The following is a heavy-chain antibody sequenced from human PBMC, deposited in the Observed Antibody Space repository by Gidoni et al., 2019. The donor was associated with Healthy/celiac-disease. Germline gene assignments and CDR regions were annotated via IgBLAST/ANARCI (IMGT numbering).Heavy chain of an antibody. D-gene: IGHD5-12*01. Sequence: EVQLVESGGGLVQPGGSLRLSCSASGFPVCGYAMHRVRQAPGKGLEYVSAISSNGGSTYYADSVKGRFTISRDNSKNTLYLQMSSLRVEDTAVYYCVRPREMATIFCAFDIWGQGTMVTVSS. V-gene: IGHV3-64D*06. CDR3: VRPREMATIFCAFDI. CDR2: ISSNGGST. CDR1: GFPVCGYA. J-gene: IGHJ3*02.